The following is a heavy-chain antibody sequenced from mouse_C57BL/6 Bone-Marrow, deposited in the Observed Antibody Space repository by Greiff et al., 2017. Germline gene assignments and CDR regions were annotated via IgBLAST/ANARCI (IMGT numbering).Heavy chain of an antibody. CDR3: ARSGEYDWRYYAIDY. J-gene: IGHJ4*01. D-gene: IGHD2-12*01. V-gene: IGHV1-64*01. CDR1: GYTFTSYW. Sequence: QVQLKQPGAELVKPGASVKLSCKASGYTFTSYWMHWVKQRPGQGLEWIGMIHPNSGSTNYKEKFKSKATLTVDKSSSTAYMQLSSLTSEDSAVYYCARSGEYDWRYYAIDYWGQGTSVTVAS. CDR2: IHPNSGST.